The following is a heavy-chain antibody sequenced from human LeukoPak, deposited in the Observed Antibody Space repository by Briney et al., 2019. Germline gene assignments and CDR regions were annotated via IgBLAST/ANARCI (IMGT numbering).Heavy chain of an antibody. V-gene: IGHV1-2*02. Sequence: ASVKVSCKASGYTFTGYYMHWVRQAPGQGLEWMGWINPNSGGTNYAQKFQGRVTMTRDTSISTAYMELSRLRSDDTAVYYCARASPHDSSGYSETDAFDIWGQGTMVTVSS. D-gene: IGHD3-22*01. CDR1: GYTFTGYY. CDR2: INPNSGGT. CDR3: ARASPHDSSGYSETDAFDI. J-gene: IGHJ3*02.